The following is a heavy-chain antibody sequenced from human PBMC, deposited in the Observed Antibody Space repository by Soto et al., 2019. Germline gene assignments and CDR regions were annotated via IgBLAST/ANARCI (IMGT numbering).Heavy chain of an antibody. CDR2: VSAYNRNT. CDR1: GYTFTNYG. V-gene: IGHV1-18*01. J-gene: IGHJ4*02. CDR3: ARERQYEPLLY. D-gene: IGHD2-2*01. Sequence: QVQLVQSGVEVKKPGASVKVSCQASGYTFTNYGITWLRQAPGQGLEWMGWVSAYNRNTNYAQRFQDRVTMTTDTCTRTAYMELRNLKSDDTAIYFCARERQYEPLLYWGQGTLVTVSS.